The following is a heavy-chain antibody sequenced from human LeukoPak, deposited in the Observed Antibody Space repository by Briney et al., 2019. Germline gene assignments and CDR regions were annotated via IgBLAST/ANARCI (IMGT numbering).Heavy chain of an antibody. CDR2: ISGSGGST. V-gene: IGHV3-23*01. Sequence: GGSLRLSCAASGFTFSSYAMSWVRQAPGKGLEWVSAISGSGGSTYYADSVKGRFTISRDNSKNTLYLQMNSLRAEDTAVYYCAKWNGGNSLLDSDYWGQGTLVTVSS. D-gene: IGHD4-23*01. CDR3: AKWNGGNSLLDSDY. CDR1: GFTFSSYA. J-gene: IGHJ4*02.